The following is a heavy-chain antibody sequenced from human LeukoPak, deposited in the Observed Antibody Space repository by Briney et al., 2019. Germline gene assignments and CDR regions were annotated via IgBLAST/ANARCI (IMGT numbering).Heavy chain of an antibody. V-gene: IGHV1-2*02. CDR2: INPNSGGT. Sequence: ASVKVSCKASGYTFTGYYMRWVRQAPGQGLEWMGWINPNSGGTNYAQKFQGRVTMTRDTSISTAYMELSRLRSDDTAVYYCATHPGSGNDVYFDYWGQGTLVTVSS. D-gene: IGHD3-10*01. J-gene: IGHJ4*02. CDR3: ATHPGSGNDVYFDY. CDR1: GYTFTGYY.